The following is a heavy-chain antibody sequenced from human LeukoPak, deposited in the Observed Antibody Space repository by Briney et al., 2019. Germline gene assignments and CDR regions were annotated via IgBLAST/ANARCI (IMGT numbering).Heavy chain of an antibody. CDR3: ARLSPPLRYFDWLLSSHYFDY. D-gene: IGHD3-9*01. Sequence: SETLSLTCPVSGGSISSYYWSWIRQPPGQGLTWIGYIYYSGSTNYNPSLKSRVTISVDTSKNQFSLKLSSVTAADTAVYYCARLSPPLRYFDWLLSSHYFDYWGQGTLVTVSS. V-gene: IGHV4-59*01. CDR2: IYYSGST. J-gene: IGHJ4*02. CDR1: GGSISSYY.